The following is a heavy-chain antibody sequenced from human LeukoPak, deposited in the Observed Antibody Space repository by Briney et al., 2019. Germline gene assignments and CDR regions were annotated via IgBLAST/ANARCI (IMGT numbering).Heavy chain of an antibody. Sequence: GGSLRLSCAASGFTFSSYSMNWVRQAPGKGLEWVSSISSSSYIYYADSVKGRFTISRDNAKNSLYLQMNSLRAEDTAVYYCARVVGDAYFDYWGQGTLVTVSS. CDR1: GFTFSSYS. V-gene: IGHV3-21*01. CDR3: ARVVGDAYFDY. J-gene: IGHJ4*02. D-gene: IGHD4-17*01. CDR2: ISSSSYI.